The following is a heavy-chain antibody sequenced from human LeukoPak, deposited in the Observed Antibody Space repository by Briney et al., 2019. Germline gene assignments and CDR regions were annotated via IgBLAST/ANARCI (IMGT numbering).Heavy chain of an antibody. J-gene: IGHJ4*02. CDR1: GGSISSGSYY. CDR2: IYTSGST. D-gene: IGHD2-21*02. CDR3: ARTCGGDCYHDY. V-gene: IGHV4-61*02. Sequence: PSQTLSLTCTVSGGSISSGSYYWSWIRQPAGKGLEWIGRIYTSGSTNYNPSLKSRVTISVDTSKNQFSLKLSSVTAADTAVYYCARTCGGDCYHDYWGQGTLVTVSS.